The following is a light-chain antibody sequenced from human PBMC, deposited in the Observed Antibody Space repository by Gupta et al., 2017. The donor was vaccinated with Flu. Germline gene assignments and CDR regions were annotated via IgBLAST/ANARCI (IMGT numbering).Light chain of an antibody. CDR2: WAS. V-gene: IGKV4-1*01. CDR3: QQYYSTPRT. CDR1: QSVLYSSNNKNY. Sequence: SLGERATINCKSSQSVLYSSNNKNYLAWYQQKPGQPPKPLIYWASSRESGVPDRFSGSGSGTDFTLTISSLQAEDVAVYYCQQYYSTPRTFGQGTKLEIK. J-gene: IGKJ2*01.